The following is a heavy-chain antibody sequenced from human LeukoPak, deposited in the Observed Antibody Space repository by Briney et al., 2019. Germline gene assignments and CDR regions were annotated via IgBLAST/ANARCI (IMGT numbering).Heavy chain of an antibody. CDR3: ARGRGYDSSGYYYPFDY. J-gene: IGHJ4*02. V-gene: IGHV1-46*01. Sequence: GASVKVSCKASGYTFTSYYMHWVRQAPGEGLEWMGIINTYGGSTSYAQKFQGRVTMSRDTSTSTVYMELSSLRSEDTAVYYCARGRGYDSSGYYYPFDYWGQGTRVTVSS. D-gene: IGHD3-22*01. CDR1: GYTFTSYY. CDR2: INTYGGST.